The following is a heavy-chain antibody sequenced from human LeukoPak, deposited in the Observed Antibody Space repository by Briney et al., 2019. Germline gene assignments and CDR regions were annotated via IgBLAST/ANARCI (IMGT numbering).Heavy chain of an antibody. J-gene: IGHJ4*02. V-gene: IGHV4-30-4*01. CDR1: GGSISSGDYY. CDR2: IYYSGST. Sequence: SETLSLTCTVSGGSISSGDYYWRWIRQPPGKGLEWIGYIYYSGSTYYNPPLKSRFTISVDTSKDQFSLKLSSVTASDTAVYYCARTDYYNVCFDYWGQGTLVTVSS. D-gene: IGHD3-10*02. CDR3: ARTDYYNVCFDY.